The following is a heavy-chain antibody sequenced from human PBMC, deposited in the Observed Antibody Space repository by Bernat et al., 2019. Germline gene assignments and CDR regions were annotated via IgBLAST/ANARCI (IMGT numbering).Heavy chain of an antibody. CDR3: TTGTITIFGVVINHYGMDV. Sequence: EVQLVESGGGLVKPGGSLRLSCAASGFTFSNAWMSWVRQAPGKGLEWVGRIKSKTDGGTTDYAAPVKGGFTISRDDSKNTLYLQMNSLKTEDTAVYYCTTGTITIFGVVINHYGMDVWGQGTTVTVSS. CDR2: IKSKTDGGTT. V-gene: IGHV3-15*01. CDR1: GFTFSNAW. D-gene: IGHD3-3*01. J-gene: IGHJ6*02.